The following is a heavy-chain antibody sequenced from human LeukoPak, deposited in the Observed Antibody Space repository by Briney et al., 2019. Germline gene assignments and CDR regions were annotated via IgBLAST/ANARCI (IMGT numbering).Heavy chain of an antibody. V-gene: IGHV5-51*01. Sequence: GESLKISCQGSGYSFTSYWIGWVRPMPGKGLGWMGIIYPGDSDTRYSPSFQGQVTISADKSISTAYLQWSSLKASDTAMYYCARLSIDSYGDYWGQGTLVTVSS. D-gene: IGHD5-18*01. J-gene: IGHJ4*02. CDR3: ARLSIDSYGDY. CDR1: GYSFTSYW. CDR2: IYPGDSDT.